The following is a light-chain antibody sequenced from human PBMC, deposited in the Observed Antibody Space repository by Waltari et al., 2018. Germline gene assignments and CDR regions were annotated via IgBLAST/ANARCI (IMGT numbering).Light chain of an antibody. J-gene: IGKJ1*01. CDR3: QMYVRLPVT. Sequence: EIVLTQSPGTLSLSPGESATLSCRATQSVGRSLAWCQQKPGQAPRLLIYDASKRATGIPERFSGGGSGTDFSLTISRLEPEDFAVYYCQMYVRLPVTFGQGTKVEIK. CDR1: QSVGRS. CDR2: DAS. V-gene: IGKV3-20*01.